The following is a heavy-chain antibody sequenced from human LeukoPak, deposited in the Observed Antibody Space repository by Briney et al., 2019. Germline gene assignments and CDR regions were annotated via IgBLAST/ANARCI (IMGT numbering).Heavy chain of an antibody. D-gene: IGHD3-10*01. CDR1: GASLTNPTYY. V-gene: IGHV4-61*01. CDR3: ARFKSGGWFYFDS. Sequence: NPSETLSLTCTVSGASLTNPTYYQWSWIRQAPGKGLELIGSLYSTESPKFNPSLRSRVTMSLDTSKNQFSLKLSSVTAEDSAVYYCARFKSGGWFYFDSWGQGTPVTVCS. J-gene: IGHJ4*02. CDR2: LYSTESP.